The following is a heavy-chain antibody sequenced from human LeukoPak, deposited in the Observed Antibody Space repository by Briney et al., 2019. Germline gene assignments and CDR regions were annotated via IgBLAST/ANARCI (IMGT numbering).Heavy chain of an antibody. D-gene: IGHD4-11*01. V-gene: IGHV4-34*01. CDR1: GGSFSGYY. CDR2: INHSGST. J-gene: IGHJ4*02. CDR3: ASSNPAQDYSNNPFDY. Sequence: PSETLSLTCAVYGGSFSGYYWSWIRQPPGKGLNWMGEINHSGSTNYNPSLKSRVTISVDTSKNQFSLKLSSVTAADTAVYYCASSNPAQDYSNNPFDYWGQGTLVTVSS.